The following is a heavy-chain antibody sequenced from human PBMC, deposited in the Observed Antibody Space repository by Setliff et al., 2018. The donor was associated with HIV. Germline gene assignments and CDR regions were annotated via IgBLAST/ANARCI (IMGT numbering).Heavy chain of an antibody. V-gene: IGHV4-59*01. CDR1: SDSIRFYY. Sequence: PSETLSLTCTVSSDSIRFYYWTWIRQPPGKGLEWIGNIYYTGSTNYNPSLKSRITISIDTSKSQFSLKLTSVAAADTAVYYCARAFGSGSYRWFDPWGQGTLVTVSS. D-gene: IGHD3-10*01. J-gene: IGHJ5*02. CDR3: ARAFGSGSYRWFDP. CDR2: IYYTGST.